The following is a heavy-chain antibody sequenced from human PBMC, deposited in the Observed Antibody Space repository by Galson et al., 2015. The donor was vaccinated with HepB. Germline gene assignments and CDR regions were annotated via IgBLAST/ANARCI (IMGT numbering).Heavy chain of an antibody. D-gene: IGHD6-13*01. Sequence: SVKVSCKASGYTFTGYYMHWVRQAPGQGLEWMGWINPNSGGTDYAQKFRGWVTMTRDTSISTAYMELSRLRSDDTAVYYCARAKSSSLDYWGQGTLVTVSS. CDR1: GYTFTGYY. J-gene: IGHJ4*02. CDR2: INPNSGGT. V-gene: IGHV1-2*04. CDR3: ARAKSSSLDY.